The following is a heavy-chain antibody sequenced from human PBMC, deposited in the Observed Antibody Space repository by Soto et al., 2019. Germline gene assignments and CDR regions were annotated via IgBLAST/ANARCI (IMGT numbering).Heavy chain of an antibody. CDR2: IYYSRNN. CDR1: GRSTSTYH. V-gene: IGHV4-59*01. CDR3: ARAAAGLSSSENWFDP. Sequence: PSETLSLTCPVSGRSTSTYHWTCIRQPQRKGLKCIGYIYYSRNNNYYPTLKSRVTISVATSQNQFYLKLSSVTAADTAVYYCARAAAGLSSSENWFDPWGQGTLVTVSS. J-gene: IGHJ5*02. D-gene: IGHD6-13*01.